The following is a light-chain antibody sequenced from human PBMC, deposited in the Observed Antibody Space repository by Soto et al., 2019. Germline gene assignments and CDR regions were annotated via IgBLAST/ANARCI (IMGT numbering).Light chain of an antibody. Sequence: AIEMTQSPSSLSASVGDRVTITCRASQGIRYDLGWYQQKPGKAPKVLIQAASSLQSGVPSRFSGSGSGTAFTLTISSLQPEDFATYYCLQDYNYPLTFGGGTKVAIK. CDR3: LQDYNYPLT. CDR2: AAS. J-gene: IGKJ4*01. V-gene: IGKV1-6*02. CDR1: QGIRYD.